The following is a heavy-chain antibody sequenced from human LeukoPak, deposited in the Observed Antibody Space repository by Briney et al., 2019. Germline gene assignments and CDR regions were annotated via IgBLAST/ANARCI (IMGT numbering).Heavy chain of an antibody. CDR3: AKDELGGSSGWYPLGF. V-gene: IGHV3-30*18. CDR2: ISSNGRNE. Sequence: GGSLRLSCAGSGITFNRFGIHWVRQAPGKGLEWVAAISSNGRNEYYAESVKGRFTISRDDSKNTLYLQVNSLRADDTAVYFCAKDELGGSSGWYPLGFWGQGTLVTVSS. J-gene: IGHJ4*02. D-gene: IGHD6-19*01. CDR1: GITFNRFG.